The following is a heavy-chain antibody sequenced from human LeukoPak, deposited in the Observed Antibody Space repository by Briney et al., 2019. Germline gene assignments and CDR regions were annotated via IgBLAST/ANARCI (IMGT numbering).Heavy chain of an antibody. J-gene: IGHJ4*02. CDR1: GGSFSGHY. V-gene: IGHV4-34*01. D-gene: IGHD1-26*01. CDR2: INHSGST. CDR3: ASTSGSSYYYFDY. Sequence: SETLSLTCAVYGGSFSGHYWSWIRQPPGKGLEWIGEINHSGSTNYNPSLKSRVTISVDTSKNQFSLKLSSVTAADTAVYYCASTSGSSYYYFDYWGQGTLVTVSS.